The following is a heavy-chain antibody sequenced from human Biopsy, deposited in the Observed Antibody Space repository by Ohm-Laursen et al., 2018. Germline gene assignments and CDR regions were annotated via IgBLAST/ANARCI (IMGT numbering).Heavy chain of an antibody. V-gene: IGHV4-59*07. CDR3: ARGGFGLDGYNSP. Sequence: SDTLSLTCTVSGGPLNSYYWSWIRQPPGKGLEWIGYIYYSGIAANYNPSPKGRVTISVDTSKHQFSLRLTSATAADTAVYYCARGGFGLDGYNSPWGRGTLVIVSS. J-gene: IGHJ5*02. CDR1: GGPLNSYY. D-gene: IGHD5-24*01. CDR2: IYYSGIA.